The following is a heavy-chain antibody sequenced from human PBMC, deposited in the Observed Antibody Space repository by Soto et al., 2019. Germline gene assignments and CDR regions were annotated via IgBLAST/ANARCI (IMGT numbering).Heavy chain of an antibody. Sequence: EVQLVESGGGLVQPGGSLRLSCAASGFTFSSYWMSWVRQAPGKGLEWVANIKQDGSEKYYVDSVKGRFTISRDNAKNSLYLQMNSLRAEDTAVYYCARDSLSIVVTNYYYGMDVWGQGTTVTVSS. D-gene: IGHD3-22*01. CDR1: GFTFSSYW. CDR3: ARDSLSIVVTNYYYGMDV. V-gene: IGHV3-7*03. J-gene: IGHJ6*02. CDR2: IKQDGSEK.